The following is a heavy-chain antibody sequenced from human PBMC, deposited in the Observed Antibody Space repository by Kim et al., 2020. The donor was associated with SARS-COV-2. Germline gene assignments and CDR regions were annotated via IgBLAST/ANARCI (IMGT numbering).Heavy chain of an antibody. CDR1: GFTFSSYW. CDR2: IKEHGSQS. D-gene: IGHD5-12*01. V-gene: IGHV3-7*03. Sequence: GGSLRLSCAASGFTFSSYWISWVRQAPGKGLEWVANIKEHGSQSFYVGSVKGQFTISRDNAKNSLYLQMNSLRDEDTAVYFCARSLLDTVAPTQGVYFDYWGQGTLVTVSS. CDR3: ARSLLDTVAPTQGVYFDY. J-gene: IGHJ4*02.